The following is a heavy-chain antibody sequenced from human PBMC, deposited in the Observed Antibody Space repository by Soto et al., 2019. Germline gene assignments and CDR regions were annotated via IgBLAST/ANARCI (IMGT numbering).Heavy chain of an antibody. CDR3: ARGSGRLKYFQH. D-gene: IGHD6-19*01. Sequence: PSETLSLTCAFYGGSFSGYYWSCIRQPPGKGLEWIGEINHSGSTNYNPSLKSRVTISVDTSKNQFSLKLSSVTAADTAVYYCARGSGRLKYFQHWGQGTLVTVS. CDR2: INHSGST. CDR1: GGSFSGYY. V-gene: IGHV4-34*01. J-gene: IGHJ1*01.